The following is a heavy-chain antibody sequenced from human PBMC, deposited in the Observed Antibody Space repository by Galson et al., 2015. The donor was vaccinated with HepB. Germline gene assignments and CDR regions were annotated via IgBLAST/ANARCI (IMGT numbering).Heavy chain of an antibody. V-gene: IGHV4-59*01. D-gene: IGHD3-10*01. J-gene: IGHJ6*02. Sequence: ETLSLTCTVSGGSISSYYWSWIRQPPGKGLEWIGYISYSGSTNYNPSLKSRLTISVDTSKNQFSLKLSSVTAADTAVYYCARDFTPVRGIKAAYGMDVWGQGTTVTVSS. CDR1: GGSISSYY. CDR3: ARDFTPVRGIKAAYGMDV. CDR2: ISYSGST.